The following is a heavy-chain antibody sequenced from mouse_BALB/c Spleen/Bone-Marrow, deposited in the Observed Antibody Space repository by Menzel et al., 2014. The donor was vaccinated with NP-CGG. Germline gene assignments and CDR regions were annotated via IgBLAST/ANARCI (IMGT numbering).Heavy chain of an antibody. Sequence: VKLVESGAELVRAGSSVKISCKSSGYSFSNYWMNWMKQRPGQGLEWIGQIYPGDGDTNYNGKFKGKATLTADKSSSTAYMQLSSLTSEDSAVYFCASRGDYSYAMDYWGQGTSVTVSS. CDR1: GYSFSNYW. V-gene: IGHV1-80*01. CDR2: IYPGDGDT. CDR3: ASRGDYSYAMDY. D-gene: IGHD1-1*01. J-gene: IGHJ4*01.